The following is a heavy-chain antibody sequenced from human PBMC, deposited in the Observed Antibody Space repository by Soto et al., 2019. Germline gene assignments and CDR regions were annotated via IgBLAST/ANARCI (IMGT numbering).Heavy chain of an antibody. CDR2: IYYSGST. J-gene: IGHJ4*02. V-gene: IGHV4-59*01. Sequence: SETLSLTCTVSCGSISSYYWSWIRQPPGKGLEWIGYIYYSGSTNYNPSLKSRVTISVDTSKNQFSLKLSSVTAADTAVYYCARQHPSGYFDYWGQGSLVTVSS. D-gene: IGHD1-26*01. CDR1: CGSISSYY. CDR3: ARQHPSGYFDY.